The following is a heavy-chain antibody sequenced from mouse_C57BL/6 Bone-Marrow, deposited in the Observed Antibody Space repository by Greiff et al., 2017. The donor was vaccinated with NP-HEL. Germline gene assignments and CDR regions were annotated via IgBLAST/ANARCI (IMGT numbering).Heavy chain of an antibody. J-gene: IGHJ1*03. CDR3: ARPYGYDGYWYFDV. Sequence: EVQLVESGGGLVKPGGSLKLSCAASGFTFSDYGMHWVRQAPENGLEWVAYISSGSSTIYYADTVKGRFTFSRDNAKNTLFLQMTSLRSEDTAMYYCARPYGYDGYWYFDVWGTGTTVTVSA. V-gene: IGHV5-17*01. CDR1: GFTFSDYG. CDR2: ISSGSSTI. D-gene: IGHD2-2*01.